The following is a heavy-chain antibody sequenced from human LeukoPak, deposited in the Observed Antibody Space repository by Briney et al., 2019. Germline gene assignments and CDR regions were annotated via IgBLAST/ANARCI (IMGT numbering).Heavy chain of an antibody. CDR1: GYSFTSYW. CDR2: IYPGDSDT. Sequence: GESLKISCKGSGYSFTSYWIGWVRQMPGKGLEWMGIIYPGDSDTRYSPSFQGQVTISADKSISTAYLQWSSLKAPDTAMYYCARAGYCSSTSCFTYNWFDPWGQGTLVTVSS. V-gene: IGHV5-51*01. D-gene: IGHD2-2*02. CDR3: ARAGYCSSTSCFTYNWFDP. J-gene: IGHJ5*02.